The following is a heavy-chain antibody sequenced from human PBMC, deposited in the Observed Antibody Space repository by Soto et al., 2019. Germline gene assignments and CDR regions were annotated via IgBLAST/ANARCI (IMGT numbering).Heavy chain of an antibody. D-gene: IGHD3-22*01. CDR2: IYYSGST. CDR3: ARLRYYDSSGYDLDY. V-gene: IGHV4-39*07. Sequence: SETLSLTCTVSGGSISSSSYYWGWIRQPPGKGLEWIGCIYYSGSTHYNPSLQSRVTISADTSKNQVSLKVRSVTAADTAVYYCARLRYYDSSGYDLDYWGQGTLVTVSS. CDR1: GGSISSSSYY. J-gene: IGHJ4*02.